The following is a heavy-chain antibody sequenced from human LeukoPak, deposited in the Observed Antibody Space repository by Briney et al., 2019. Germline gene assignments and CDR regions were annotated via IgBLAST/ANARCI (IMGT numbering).Heavy chain of an antibody. D-gene: IGHD6-19*01. CDR2: IYYSGST. V-gene: IGHV4-59*01. J-gene: IGHJ4*02. Sequence: SETLSLTCTVSGGSISSYYWSWIRQPPGKGLEWIGYIYYSGSTNYNPSLKSRVTISVDTSKNQFSLKLSSVTAADTAVYYCARVGGYSSGPEPSFDYWGQGTLVTVPS. CDR1: GGSISSYY. CDR3: ARVGGYSSGPEPSFDY.